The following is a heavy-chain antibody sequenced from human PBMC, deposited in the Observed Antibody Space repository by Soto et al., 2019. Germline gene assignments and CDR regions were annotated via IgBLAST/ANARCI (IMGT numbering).Heavy chain of an antibody. V-gene: IGHV1-46*01. CDR3: ARAAYYYDRICYYHLEY. Sequence: ASVKVSCKASGYTFTKYYLHWVRQAPGHGLEWVGIIGPSSGDTTNAQSFQGRLILTRDTSTSTVYLELSSLTSDNTAVYYCARAAYYYDRICYYHLEYWRQLTQVTVSP. CDR1: GYTFTKYY. D-gene: IGHD3-22*01. J-gene: IGHJ4*02. CDR2: IGPSSGDT.